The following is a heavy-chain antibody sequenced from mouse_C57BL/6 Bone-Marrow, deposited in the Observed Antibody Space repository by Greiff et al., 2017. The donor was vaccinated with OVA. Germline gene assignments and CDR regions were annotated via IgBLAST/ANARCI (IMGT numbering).Heavy chain of an antibody. CDR3: TNYYGSSYDY. J-gene: IGHJ2*01. Sequence: EVKVVESGAELVRPGASVKLSCTASGFNIKDDYMHWVKQRPEQGLEWIGWIDPENGDTEYASKFQGKATITADTSSNTAYLQLSSLTSEDTAVYYCTNYYGSSYDYWGQGTTLTVSS. CDR2: IDPENGDT. D-gene: IGHD1-1*01. CDR1: GFNIKDDY. V-gene: IGHV14-4*01.